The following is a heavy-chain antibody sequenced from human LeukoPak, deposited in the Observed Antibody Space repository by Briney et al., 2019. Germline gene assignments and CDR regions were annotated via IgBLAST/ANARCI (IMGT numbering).Heavy chain of an antibody. CDR2: IYYSGST. D-gene: IGHD6-19*01. Sequence: KPSETLSLTCAVYGGSFSGYYWSWIRQPPGKGLEWIGYIYYSGSTNYNPSLKSRVTISVDTSKNQFSLKLSSVTAADTAVYYCARSYSSGWYTGGGEYFQHWGQGTLVTVSS. V-gene: IGHV4-59*01. J-gene: IGHJ1*01. CDR3: ARSYSSGWYTGGGEYFQH. CDR1: GGSFSGYY.